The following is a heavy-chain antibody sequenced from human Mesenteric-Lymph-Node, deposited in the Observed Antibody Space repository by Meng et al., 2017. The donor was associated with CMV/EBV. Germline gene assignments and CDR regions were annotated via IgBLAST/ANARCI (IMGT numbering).Heavy chain of an antibody. CDR3: AKGGVVVPPTVSFHI. D-gene: IGHD2-2*01. V-gene: IGHV4-34*01. J-gene: IGHJ3*02. CDR1: GGSISGYY. CDR2: INHSGST. Sequence: SETLSLTCTVSGGSISGYYWSWIRQPPGKGLEWIGEINHSGSTNYNPSLKSRVTISVDTSKNQFSLELYSVTAADTAVYYCAKGGVVVPPTVSFHIWGQGTMVTVSS.